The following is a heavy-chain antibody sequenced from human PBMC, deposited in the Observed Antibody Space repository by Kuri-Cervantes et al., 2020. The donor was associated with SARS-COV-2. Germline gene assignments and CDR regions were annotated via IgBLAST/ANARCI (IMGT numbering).Heavy chain of an antibody. Sequence: GSLRLSCAVYGGSFSGYYWSWIRQPPGKGLEWIGEINHSGSTNYNPSLKSRVTISVDTSKDQFSLKLSSVTAADTAVYYCARDFDYYDSSGYLRGRYYYYYMDVWGKGTTVTVSS. CDR1: GGSFSGYY. CDR2: INHSGST. D-gene: IGHD3-22*01. CDR3: ARDFDYYDSSGYLRGRYYYYYMDV. J-gene: IGHJ6*03. V-gene: IGHV4-34*01.